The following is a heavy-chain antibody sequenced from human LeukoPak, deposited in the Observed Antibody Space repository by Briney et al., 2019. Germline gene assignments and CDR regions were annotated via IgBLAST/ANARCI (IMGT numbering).Heavy chain of an antibody. CDR2: INPNSGGT. V-gene: IGHV1-2*02. D-gene: IGHD3-9*01. CDR1: GYTFTGYY. J-gene: IGHJ4*02. Sequence: ASVKVSCKASGYTFTGYYMHWVRQAPGQGLEWMGWINPNSGGTNYAQKFQGRVTMTRDTSISTAYMELSRLRSDDMAVYYCARDGGGLNDIHADYWGQGTLVTVSS. CDR3: ARDGGGLNDIHADY.